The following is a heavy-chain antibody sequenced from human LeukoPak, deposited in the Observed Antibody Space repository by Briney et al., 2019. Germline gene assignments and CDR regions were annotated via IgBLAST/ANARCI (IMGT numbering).Heavy chain of an antibody. J-gene: IGHJ4*02. CDR2: MNPNSGNT. V-gene: IGHV1-8*03. D-gene: IGHD3-16*02. Sequence: GASVKVSCKASGYTFTSYDINWVRQATGQGLEWMGWMNPNSGNTGYAQKFQGRVTITRNTSISTAYMELRSLRSDDTAVYYCARVDYVWGSYPQSGDYWGQGTLVTVSS. CDR1: GYTFTSYD. CDR3: ARVDYVWGSYPQSGDY.